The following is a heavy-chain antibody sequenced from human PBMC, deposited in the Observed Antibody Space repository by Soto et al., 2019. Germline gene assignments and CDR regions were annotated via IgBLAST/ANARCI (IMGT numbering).Heavy chain of an antibody. Sequence: QVQLQESGPGLVKPSQTLSLTCSVSGGSISSGGYYWSWIRQHPGKGLEWIGYIYYSGSTYYNPSLKSRVTISVDSSKNQFSLKLGSVTAADTAMYYCARGRLGDNFDYWGQGTLVTVSS. D-gene: IGHD3-16*01. V-gene: IGHV4-31*03. J-gene: IGHJ4*02. CDR3: ARGRLGDNFDY. CDR2: IYYSGST. CDR1: GGSISSGGYY.